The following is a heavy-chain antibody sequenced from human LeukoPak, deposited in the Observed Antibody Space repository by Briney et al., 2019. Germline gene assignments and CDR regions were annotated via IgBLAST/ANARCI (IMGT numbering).Heavy chain of an antibody. CDR1: GFSLSTARMG. CDR2: IFSNDEK. D-gene: IGHD7-27*01. CDR3: ARSIPYSTNWGFKGDDAFDI. J-gene: IGHJ3*02. V-gene: IGHV2-26*01. Sequence: SGPTLVNPTETLTLTCTVSGFSLSTARMGVSWIRQPPGKALEWLAHIFSNDEKSYSTSLKSRLTISKDTSKSQVVLTMTHMDPLDTATYYCARSIPYSTNWGFKGDDAFDIWGQGTMVTVSS.